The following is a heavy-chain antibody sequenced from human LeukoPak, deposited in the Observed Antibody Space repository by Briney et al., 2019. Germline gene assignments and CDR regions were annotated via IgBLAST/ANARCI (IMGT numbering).Heavy chain of an antibody. D-gene: IGHD3-10*01. CDR2: ISSSGSTI. CDR1: GFTFSSYE. V-gene: IGHV3-48*03. Sequence: GRSLRLSCAASGFTFSSYEMNWVRQAPGKGLEWVSYISSSGSTIYYADSVKGRFTISRDNAKNSLYLQMNSLRAEDTAVYYCARGDDYYGSGRLIEGDYWGQGTLVTVSS. CDR3: ARGDDYYGSGRLIEGDY. J-gene: IGHJ4*02.